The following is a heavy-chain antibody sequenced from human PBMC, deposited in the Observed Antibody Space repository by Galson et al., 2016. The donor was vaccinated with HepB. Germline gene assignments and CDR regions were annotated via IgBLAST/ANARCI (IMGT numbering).Heavy chain of an antibody. CDR2: VTHDGNNK. J-gene: IGHJ4*02. Sequence: SLRLSCAASGFIFSSYAMHWVRKAPGKGLEWVAVVTHDGNNKYYADPVKGRFTISRDNSKNTLFIQMNSLRLEDTAVYYCAKERGTAKSFDYWGPGTLVTVS. D-gene: IGHD3-16*01. CDR1: GFIFSSYA. V-gene: IGHV3-30*18. CDR3: AKERGTAKSFDY.